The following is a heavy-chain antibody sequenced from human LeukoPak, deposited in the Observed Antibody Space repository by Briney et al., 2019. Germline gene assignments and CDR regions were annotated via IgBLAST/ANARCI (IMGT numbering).Heavy chain of an antibody. J-gene: IGHJ4*02. CDR1: GYTFTSYA. CDR2: INTNTGNP. CDR3: ARGRGRRLWFGGASVDY. Sequence: ASVKVSCKASGYTFTSYAMNWVRQAPGQGLEWMGWINTNTGNPTYAQGFTGRFVFSLDTSVSTAYLQISSLKAEDTAVYYCARGRGRRLWFGGASVDYWGQGTLVAVSS. D-gene: IGHD3-10*01. V-gene: IGHV7-4-1*02.